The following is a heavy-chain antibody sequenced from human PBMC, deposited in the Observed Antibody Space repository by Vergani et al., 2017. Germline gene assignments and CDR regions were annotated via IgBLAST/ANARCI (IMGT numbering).Heavy chain of an antibody. V-gene: IGHV3-23*01. Sequence: EVQLLESGGGLAQPGGTLRLSCAASGFTFIMHAMSWVRQAPGKGLEWVSTLSASDRRTHYAYSVKGRFTISRDNSKNTLFLHMNSLRPEDTAVYYCAKFGRSEAAGTFGAFDIWGQGTMVTVSS. CDR1: GFTFIMHA. CDR2: LSASDRRT. D-gene: IGHD6-13*01. CDR3: AKFGRSEAAGTFGAFDI. J-gene: IGHJ3*02.